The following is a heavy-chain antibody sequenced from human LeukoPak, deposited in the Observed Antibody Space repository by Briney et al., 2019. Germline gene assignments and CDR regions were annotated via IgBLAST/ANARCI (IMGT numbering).Heavy chain of an antibody. Sequence: GGSLRLSCAASGLTFSNSAMSWVRQAPGKGLEWVSAISGSGGSTYYADSVKGRFTISRDNSKNTLYLQMNSLRAEDTAVYYCAKDFLDFWSGYPFGYWGQGTLVTVSS. V-gene: IGHV3-23*01. J-gene: IGHJ4*02. CDR2: ISGSGGST. D-gene: IGHD3-3*01. CDR3: AKDFLDFWSGYPFGY. CDR1: GLTFSNSA.